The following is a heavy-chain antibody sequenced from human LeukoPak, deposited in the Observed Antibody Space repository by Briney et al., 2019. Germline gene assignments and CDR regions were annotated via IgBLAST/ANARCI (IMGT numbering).Heavy chain of an antibody. J-gene: IGHJ4*02. V-gene: IGHV1-18*01. D-gene: IGHD3-22*01. CDR3: ARVQQLSYYDSSGYFDY. Sequence: ASVKVSCKASGYTFTSYGISWVRQAPGQGLEWMGWISAYNGNTNYAQKLQGRVTMTTDTSTSTAYMELRSLRSDDTAVYYCARVQQLSYYDSSGYFDYWGQGTLVTASS. CDR1: GYTFTSYG. CDR2: ISAYNGNT.